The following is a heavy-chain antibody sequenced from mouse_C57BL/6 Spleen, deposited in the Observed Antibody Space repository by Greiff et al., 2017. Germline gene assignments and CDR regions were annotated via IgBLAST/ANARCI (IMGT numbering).Heavy chain of an antibody. Sequence: VEESGPGLVKPSQSLSLTCSVTGYSITSGYYWNWIRQFPGNKLEWMGYISDDGSNNYNPSLKNRISITRYTSKNQFFLKLNSVTTEDTATYYCARDSNYVIGAMDYWGQGTSVTVSS. CDR1: GYSITSGYY. CDR2: ISDDGSN. D-gene: IGHD2-5*01. J-gene: IGHJ4*01. V-gene: IGHV3-6*01. CDR3: ARDSNYVIGAMDY.